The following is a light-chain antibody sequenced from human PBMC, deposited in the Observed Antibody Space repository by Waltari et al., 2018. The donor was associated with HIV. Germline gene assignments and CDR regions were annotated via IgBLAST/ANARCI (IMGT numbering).Light chain of an antibody. CDR3: QQYNNWPRA. CDR2: GAS. V-gene: IGKV3-15*01. CDR1: QSVSSN. J-gene: IGKJ3*01. Sequence: EIVMTQSPATLSVSPGERATLSCRTSQSVSSNLAWYQQKPGQAPRLLIYGASIRATGFPARFSGSGSGTEVTLTINSLQSEDFAIYYCQQYNNWPRAFGPGTKVDIK.